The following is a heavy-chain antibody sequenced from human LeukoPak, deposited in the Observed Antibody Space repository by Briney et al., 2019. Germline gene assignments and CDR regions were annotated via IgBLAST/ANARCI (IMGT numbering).Heavy chain of an antibody. V-gene: IGHV4-59*08. J-gene: IGHJ6*03. Sequence: SETLSLTYTVWWRYIWSYYWSGIRQPPGKGLEWIGYIYYSGSTNYNPSLKSRVTISVDTSKNQFSLKLSSVTAANTAVYYCENTAMYVVPAATRYYYYYLDVWGKGTTVTVSS. CDR2: IYYSGST. D-gene: IGHD2-2*01. CDR3: ENTAMYVVPAATRYYYYYLDV. CDR1: WRYIWSYY.